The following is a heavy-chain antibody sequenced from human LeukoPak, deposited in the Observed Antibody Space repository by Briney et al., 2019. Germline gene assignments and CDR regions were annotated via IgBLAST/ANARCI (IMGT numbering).Heavy chain of an antibody. V-gene: IGHV3-53*01. CDR2: LYSAGST. CDR3: ASGGMGARKFYSDPFHY. D-gene: IGHD2-15*01. J-gene: IGHJ4*02. Sequence: GGSLRLSCAASGFTVSSNYMSWVRQAPGKGLEWVSILYSAGSTYYADSVKGRVTISRDNSRNTLYLQMNSLRVDDTAVYYCASGGMGARKFYSDPFHYWGQGTLVTVSS. CDR1: GFTVSSNY.